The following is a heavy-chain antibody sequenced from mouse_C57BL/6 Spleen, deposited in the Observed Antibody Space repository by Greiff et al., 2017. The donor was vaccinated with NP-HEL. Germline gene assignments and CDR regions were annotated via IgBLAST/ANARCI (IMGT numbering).Heavy chain of an antibody. D-gene: IGHD1-1*01. Sequence: EVKLVESGGGLVKPGGSLKLSCAASGFTFSDYGMHWVRQAPEKGLEWVAYISSGSSTIYYADTVKGRFTISRDNAKNTLFLQMTSLRSEDTAMYYCARATTVVDAMDYWGQGTSVTVSS. CDR1: GFTFSDYG. V-gene: IGHV5-17*01. CDR3: ARATTVVDAMDY. J-gene: IGHJ4*01. CDR2: ISSGSSTI.